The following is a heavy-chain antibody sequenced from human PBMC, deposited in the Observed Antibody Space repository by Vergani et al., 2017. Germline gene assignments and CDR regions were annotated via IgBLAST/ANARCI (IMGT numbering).Heavy chain of an antibody. V-gene: IGHV5-51*01. CDR3: ARHTTYTDS. D-gene: IGHD1-1*01. CDR1: EYSFGNYW. J-gene: IGHJ4*02. CDR2: IYPADSDT. Sequence: EVELVQSGPEMRKPGESLKISCKGSEYSFGNYWMGGVRQMPGKGLEWMGIIYPADSDTRYSPSFQGQVTISADKSISTAFLQWDSLKASDTALYYCARHTTYTDSWGQGTLVTVSS.